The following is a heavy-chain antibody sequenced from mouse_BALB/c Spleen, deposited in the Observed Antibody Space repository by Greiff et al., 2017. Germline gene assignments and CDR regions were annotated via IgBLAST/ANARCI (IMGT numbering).Heavy chain of an antibody. V-gene: IGHV5-17*02. CDR1: GFTFSSFG. D-gene: IGHD3-2*01. CDR3: ARSRQLGLRWFAY. CDR2: ISSGSSTI. Sequence: EVQRVESGGGLVQPGGSRKLSCAASGFTFSSFGMHWVRQAPEKGLEWVAYISSGSSTIYYADTVKGRFTISRDNPKNTLFLQMTSLRSEDTAMYYCARSRQLGLRWFAYWGQGTLVTVSA. J-gene: IGHJ3*01.